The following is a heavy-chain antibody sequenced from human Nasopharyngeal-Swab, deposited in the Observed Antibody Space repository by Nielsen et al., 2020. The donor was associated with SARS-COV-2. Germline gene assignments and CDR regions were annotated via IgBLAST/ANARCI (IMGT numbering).Heavy chain of an antibody. CDR2: IGSTGGST. D-gene: IGHD3-22*01. J-gene: IGHJ4*02. V-gene: IGHV3-23*01. CDR3: ARDPYYYDSSGYYDY. Sequence: GGSLRLSCAASGFTFSGYAMSWVRQAPGKGLEWVSAIGSTGGSTYYADSVKGQFTISRDNSKNTLYLQMNSLRAEDTAVYYCARDPYYYDSSGYYDYWGQGTLVTVSS. CDR1: GFTFSGYA.